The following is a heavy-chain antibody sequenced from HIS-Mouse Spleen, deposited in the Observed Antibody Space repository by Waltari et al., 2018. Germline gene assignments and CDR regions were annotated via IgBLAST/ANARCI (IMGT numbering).Heavy chain of an antibody. D-gene: IGHD4-17*01. CDR3: ARDPMTTVTTDAFDI. CDR1: GYTFTGYY. Sequence: QVQLVQSGAEVKKPGASVKVSCKASGYTFTGYYMHWVRQAPGQGLEGMGWINPNSGGTNYAQKFQGRVTMTRDTSISTAYMELSRLRSDDTAVYYCARDPMTTVTTDAFDIWGQGTMVTVSS. J-gene: IGHJ3*02. CDR2: INPNSGGT. V-gene: IGHV1-2*02.